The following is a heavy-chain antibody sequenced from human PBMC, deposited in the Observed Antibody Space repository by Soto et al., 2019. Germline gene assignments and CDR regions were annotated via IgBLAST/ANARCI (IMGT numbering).Heavy chain of an antibody. D-gene: IGHD2-15*01. CDR2: INPNSGGT. CDR1: GYTFTGYY. Sequence: QVQLVQSGAEVKKPGASVKVSCKASGYTFTGYYMHWVRQAPGQGLEWMGWINPNSGGTNYAQKFRGWVTMTRDTSISTAYMELSRLRSDDTAVYYCARGGDLYCSGGSCYSWFDPWGQGTLVTVSS. V-gene: IGHV1-2*04. CDR3: ARGGDLYCSGGSCYSWFDP. J-gene: IGHJ5*02.